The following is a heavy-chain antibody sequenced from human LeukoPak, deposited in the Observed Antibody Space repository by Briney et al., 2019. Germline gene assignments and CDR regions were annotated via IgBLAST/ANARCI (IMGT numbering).Heavy chain of an antibody. V-gene: IGHV4-59*02. Sequence: PSETLSLTCTVSGGSVSSYYWSWIRQPPGKGLEWIGYEYHSGSTNYNPALKSRVTISLDTSENQFSLKLSSVTAADTAVYYCAREANSPTARYWYFDLWGRGTLVTVSS. CDR2: EYHSGST. CDR3: AREANSPTARYWYFDL. J-gene: IGHJ2*01. D-gene: IGHD4-23*01. CDR1: GGSVSSYY.